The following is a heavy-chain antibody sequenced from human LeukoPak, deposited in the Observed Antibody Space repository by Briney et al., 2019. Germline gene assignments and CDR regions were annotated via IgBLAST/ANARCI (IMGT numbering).Heavy chain of an antibody. CDR2: ISSSGSTI. D-gene: IGHD6-19*01. CDR3: ARDRSSGWYLRGWFDP. CDR1: GFTFSSYE. V-gene: IGHV3-48*03. Sequence: GGSLRLSCAASGFTFSSYEMNWVRQAPGKGLEWVSYISSSGSTIYYADSVKGRFTISRDNAKNSLYLQMNSLRAEDTAVYYCARDRSSGWYLRGWFDPWGQGTLVTVSS. J-gene: IGHJ5*02.